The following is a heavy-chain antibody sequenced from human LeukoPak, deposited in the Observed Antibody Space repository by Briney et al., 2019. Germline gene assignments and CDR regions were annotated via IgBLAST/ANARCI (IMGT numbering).Heavy chain of an antibody. J-gene: IGHJ5*02. Sequence: GASVKVSCKASGYTFTSYGISWVRQAPGQGLEWMGWISAYNGNTNYAQKLQGRVTMTTDTSTSTAYTELRSLRSDDTAVYYCATQTLWFGELLYLSWGQGTLVTVSS. CDR1: GYTFTSYG. D-gene: IGHD3-10*01. CDR2: ISAYNGNT. V-gene: IGHV1-18*01. CDR3: ATQTLWFGELLYLS.